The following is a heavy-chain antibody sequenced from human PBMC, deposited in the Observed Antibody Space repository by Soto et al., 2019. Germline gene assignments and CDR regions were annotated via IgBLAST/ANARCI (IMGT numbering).Heavy chain of an antibody. D-gene: IGHD2-15*01. V-gene: IGHV4-39*01. CDR1: GGSISSSSYY. CDR3: ARHVFCSGGSCYVRYFDY. Sequence: QLQLQESGPGLVKPSETLSLTCTVSGGSISSSSYYWGWIRQPPGKGLEWIGSIYYSGSTYYNPSLKSRVPISVDTSKNQFSLKLSSVTAADTAVYYCARHVFCSGGSCYVRYFDYWGQGTLVTVSS. J-gene: IGHJ4*02. CDR2: IYYSGST.